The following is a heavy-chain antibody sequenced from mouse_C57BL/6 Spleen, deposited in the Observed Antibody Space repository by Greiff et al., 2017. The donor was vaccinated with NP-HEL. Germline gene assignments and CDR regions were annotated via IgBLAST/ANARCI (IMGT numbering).Heavy chain of an antibody. Sequence: QVQLKQSGAELVKPGASVKISCKASGYAFSSYWMNWVKQRPGKGLEWIGQIYPGDGDTNYNGKFKGKATLTADKSSSTAYMQLSSLTSEDSAVYFCASGGIYYDYGPYYFDYWGQGTTLTVSS. CDR3: ASGGIYYDYGPYYFDY. D-gene: IGHD2-4*01. V-gene: IGHV1-80*01. CDR2: IYPGDGDT. J-gene: IGHJ2*01. CDR1: GYAFSSYW.